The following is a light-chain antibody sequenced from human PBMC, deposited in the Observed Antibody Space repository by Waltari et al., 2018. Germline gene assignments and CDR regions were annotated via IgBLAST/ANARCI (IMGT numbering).Light chain of an antibody. J-gene: IGLJ3*02. CDR3: SSYTSSSTRV. CDR1: SSDVGGYNY. V-gene: IGLV2-14*03. Sequence: QSALTQPASVSGSPGQSITISCTGTSSDVGGYNYVSWYQQHPGKAPKLMIYDVSNRPSGVSNRFSGSKAGNTAGLTISGLQAEDEADYYCSSYTSSSTRVFGGGTKLTVL. CDR2: DVS.